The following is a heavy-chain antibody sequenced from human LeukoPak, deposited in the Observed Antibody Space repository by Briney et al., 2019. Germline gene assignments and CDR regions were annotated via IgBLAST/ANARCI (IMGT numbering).Heavy chain of an antibody. CDR3: AKIGTTFYYYYMDV. CDR2: LTGTDGST. V-gene: IGHV3-23*01. D-gene: IGHD1-7*01. Sequence: GGSLRLSCAASGFTFSSFAMNWVRQAPGKGLEWVSSLTGTDGSTYYADSVKGRCTISRDNSKNTLYLQMNSLRPEDTAIYYCAKIGTTFYYYYMDVWGKGTTVTVSS. CDR1: GFTFSSFA. J-gene: IGHJ6*03.